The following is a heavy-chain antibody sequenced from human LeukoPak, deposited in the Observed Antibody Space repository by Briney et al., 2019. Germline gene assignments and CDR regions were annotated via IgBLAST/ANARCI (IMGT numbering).Heavy chain of an antibody. CDR1: GFTFSSYW. D-gene: IGHD6-19*01. V-gene: IGHV3-74*01. CDR3: ARGTGSGWYYPVGLDY. Sequence: PGGSLRLSCAASGFTFSSYWMHWVRHAPGKGLVWVSRINSDGSSTTYADSVKGRFTISRDNAKNTLYLQMNSLRAEDTAVYYCARGTGSGWYYPVGLDYWGQGTLVTVSS. CDR2: INSDGSST. J-gene: IGHJ4*02.